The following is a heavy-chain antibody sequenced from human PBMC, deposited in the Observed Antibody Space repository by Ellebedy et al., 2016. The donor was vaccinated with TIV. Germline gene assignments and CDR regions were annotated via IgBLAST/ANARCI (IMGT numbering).Heavy chain of an antibody. D-gene: IGHD3-22*01. J-gene: IGHJ4*02. Sequence: SETLSLTXAVYGGTFSGHYWTWIRQPPGKGLEWIGEINHSGNTNYNPSLESRVIISVDTSKNQFSLKLSSVTAADMAVYYCARGYDIGDYYLDSWGQGTLVTASS. CDR3: ARGYDIGDYYLDS. CDR1: GGTFSGHY. V-gene: IGHV4-34*01. CDR2: INHSGNT.